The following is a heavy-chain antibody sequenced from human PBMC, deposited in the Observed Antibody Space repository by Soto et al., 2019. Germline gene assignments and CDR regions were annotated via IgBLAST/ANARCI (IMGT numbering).Heavy chain of an antibody. D-gene: IGHD3-22*01. V-gene: IGHV4-31*03. CDR2: IYYSGST. Sequence: PSETLSLTCTVSGGSISSGDYYWSWIRQHPGKGLEWIGYIYYSGSTYYNPSLKSRVTISVDTSKNQFSLKLSSVTAADTAVYYCARGYYYDSSGYYGFDIWGQGTMVTVSS. J-gene: IGHJ3*02. CDR1: GGSISSGDYY. CDR3: ARGYYYDSSGYYGFDI.